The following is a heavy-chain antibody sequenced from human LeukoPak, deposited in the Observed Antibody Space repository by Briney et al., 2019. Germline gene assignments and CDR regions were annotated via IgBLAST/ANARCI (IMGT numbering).Heavy chain of an antibody. V-gene: IGHV1-46*01. Sequence: ASVKVSCKASGYTFTSYYMHWVRQAPGQGLEWMGIINPSGGSTSYAQKFQGRVTMTRDMSTSTVYMELSSLRSEDTAVYYCAREESGGIVDYWGQGTLVTVSS. CDR2: INPSGGST. D-gene: IGHD5-12*01. CDR3: AREESGGIVDY. CDR1: GYTFTSYY. J-gene: IGHJ4*02.